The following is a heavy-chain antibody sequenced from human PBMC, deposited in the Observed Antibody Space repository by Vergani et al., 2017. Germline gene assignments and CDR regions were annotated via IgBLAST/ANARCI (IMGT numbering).Heavy chain of an antibody. CDR1: GFTFSSYE. CDR2: ISSSGSTI. Sequence: EVQLVESGGGLVQPGGSLRLSCAASGFTFSSYEMNWVRQAPGKGLEWVSYISSSGSTIYYADSVKGRFTISRDNDKNSLYMQMNSLRAEDTAVYYCARVSYRSPGNTWYFDLWGRGTLVTVSS. CDR3: ARVSYRSPGNTWYFDL. D-gene: IGHD6-19*01. V-gene: IGHV3-48*03. J-gene: IGHJ2*01.